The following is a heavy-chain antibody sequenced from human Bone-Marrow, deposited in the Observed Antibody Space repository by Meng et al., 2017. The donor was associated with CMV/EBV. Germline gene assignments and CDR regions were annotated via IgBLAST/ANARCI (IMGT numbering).Heavy chain of an antibody. CDR2: INHSGST. D-gene: IGHD3-16*02. V-gene: IGHV4-34*01. J-gene: IGHJ4*02. CDR1: GGSLRGYY. Sequence: QTPSHTRAVHGGSLRGYYWSWIRQPPGKGLVWSGEINHSGSTNYNPSLKSRVTISVDTSKNQFALKLSSVTAAGTAVYYFARGRWYYDYVWGSYRHSLRLPTLFDYWGQGTLVTVSS. CDR3: ARGRWYYDYVWGSYRHSLRLPTLFDY.